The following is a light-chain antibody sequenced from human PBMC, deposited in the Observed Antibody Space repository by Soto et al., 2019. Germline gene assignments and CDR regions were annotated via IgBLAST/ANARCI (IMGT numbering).Light chain of an antibody. CDR2: S. J-gene: IGLJ2*01. V-gene: IGLV2-14*01. CDR1: RNDVGGYNY. CDR3: SSYTSSSTLVV. Sequence: QSALTQPASVSGSPRQSITIPCTRTRNDVGGYNYVSWYQQHPGKAPKLISKRPYGVSNRFSGSKSGNTASLAIAVLQAEDAADYSCSSYTSSSTLVVFGGGTKLTVL.